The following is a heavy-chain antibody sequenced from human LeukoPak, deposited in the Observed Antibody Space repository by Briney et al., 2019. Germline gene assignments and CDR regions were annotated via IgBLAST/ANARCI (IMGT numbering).Heavy chain of an antibody. CDR1: GGSISSYY. D-gene: IGHD6-13*01. CDR3: ARGEQHPYYFDY. CDR2: IYYSGST. Sequence: SETLSLTCTVSGGSISSYYWSWIRQPPGKGLEWIGYIYYSGSTNYNPSLKSRVTISVDTSKNQFSLKLSSVTAADTAVYYCARGEQHPYYFDYWGQGTLVTVSS. J-gene: IGHJ4*02. V-gene: IGHV4-59*01.